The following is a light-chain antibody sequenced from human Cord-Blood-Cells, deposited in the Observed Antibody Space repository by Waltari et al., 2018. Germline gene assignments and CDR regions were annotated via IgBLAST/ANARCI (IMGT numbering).Light chain of an antibody. Sequence: VIWMTQSPSLLSASTGDRVTISCRMSQGLSSYLAWYQQKPGKAPELLIYAASTLQSGVXSXXXXSGSGXDFXLTISXXQSEDFATYYCQQYYSFPWTFGQGTKVEIK. CDR1: QGLSSY. CDR3: QQYYSFPWT. J-gene: IGKJ1*01. V-gene: IGKV1D-8*01. CDR2: AAS.